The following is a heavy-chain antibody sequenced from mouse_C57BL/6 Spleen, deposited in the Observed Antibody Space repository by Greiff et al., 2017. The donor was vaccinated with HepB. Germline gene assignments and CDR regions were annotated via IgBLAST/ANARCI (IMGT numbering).Heavy chain of an antibody. CDR3: THYYGSTLDY. CDR1: GFNIKDYY. J-gene: IGHJ2*01. Sequence: EVQLQQSGAELVRPGASVKLSCTASGFNIKDYYMHWVKQRPEQGLEWIGRIDPEDGDTEYAPKFQGKATMTADTSSNTAYLQLSSLTSEDTAVCYCTHYYGSTLDYWGQGTTLTVSS. V-gene: IGHV14-1*01. CDR2: IDPEDGDT. D-gene: IGHD1-1*01.